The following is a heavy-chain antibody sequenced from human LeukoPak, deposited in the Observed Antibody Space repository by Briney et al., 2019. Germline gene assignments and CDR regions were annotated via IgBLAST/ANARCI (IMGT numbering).Heavy chain of an antibody. CDR1: GFTFSSYS. CDR2: ISSSSSYI. D-gene: IGHD3-16*01. Sequence: GGSLRLSCAASGFTFSSYSMNWVRQASGKGLEWVSSISSSSSYIYYADSVKGRFTISRDNAKNSLYLQMNSLRAEDTAVYYCARDRFRVNYYYGMDVWGQGTTVTVSS. CDR3: ARDRFRVNYYYGMDV. J-gene: IGHJ6*02. V-gene: IGHV3-21*01.